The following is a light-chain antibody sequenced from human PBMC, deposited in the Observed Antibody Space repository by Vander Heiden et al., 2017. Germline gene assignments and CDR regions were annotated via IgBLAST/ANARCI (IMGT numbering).Light chain of an antibody. J-gene: IGKJ5*01. CDR2: DAS. CDR3: QQYDNLPIT. V-gene: IGKV1-33*01. CDR1: QDISNY. Sequence: DIQMTQSPSSLSASVGDRVTITCQASQDISNYLNWYQQKPGKAPKLLIYDASNLETGVPSRFSGSGSGTDFTFTISSLQPEDIATYYCQQYDNLPITCGQGTRLEMK.